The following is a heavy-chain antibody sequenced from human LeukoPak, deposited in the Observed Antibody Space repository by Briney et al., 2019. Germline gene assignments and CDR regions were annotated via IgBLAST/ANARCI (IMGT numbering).Heavy chain of an antibody. CDR1: GYTFTGYY. Sequence: GASVKVSFKASGYTFTGYYMHWVRQAPGQGLEWMGWINPNSGGTNYAQKFQGRATMTRDTSISTAYMELSRLRSDDTAVYYCARSREAYCCSTSCYTQPHNWFDPWGQGTLVTVSS. V-gene: IGHV1-2*02. CDR3: ARSREAYCCSTSCYTQPHNWFDP. D-gene: IGHD2-2*02. J-gene: IGHJ5*02. CDR2: INPNSGGT.